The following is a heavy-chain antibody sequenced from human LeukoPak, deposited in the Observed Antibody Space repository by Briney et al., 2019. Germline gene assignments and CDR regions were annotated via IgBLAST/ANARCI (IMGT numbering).Heavy chain of an antibody. D-gene: IGHD3-3*01. V-gene: IGHV4-61*01. CDR2: IYYSGST. CDR1: GGSVSSGSYY. J-gene: IGHJ3*02. Sequence: SETLSLTCTVSGGSVSSGSYYWSWIRQPPGKGLEWIGYIYYSGSTNYNPSLKSRVTISVDTSKNQFSQKLSSVTAADTAVYYCARLEWFGRWAFDIWGQGTMVTVSS. CDR3: ARLEWFGRWAFDI.